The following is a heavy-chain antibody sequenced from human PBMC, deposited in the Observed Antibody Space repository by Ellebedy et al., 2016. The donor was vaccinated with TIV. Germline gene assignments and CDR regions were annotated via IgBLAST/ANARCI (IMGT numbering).Heavy chain of an antibody. CDR1: GLTFGGFT. CDR2: ISSSSSTI. V-gene: IGHV3-48*02. Sequence: GESLKISCAASGLTFGGFTMNWVRQAPGKGLEWLSYISSSSSTISYADSVKGRFTISRDNDNNSLYLQMNSLRDEDTDVYYCARRGPSGYDYHWYFDLWGRGTAVTVSS. CDR3: ARRGPSGYDYHWYFDL. D-gene: IGHD5-12*01. J-gene: IGHJ2*01.